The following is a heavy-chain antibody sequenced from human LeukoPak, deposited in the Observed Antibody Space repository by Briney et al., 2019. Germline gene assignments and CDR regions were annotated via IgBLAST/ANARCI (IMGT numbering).Heavy chain of an antibody. V-gene: IGHV4-59*01. J-gene: IGHJ6*02. CDR3: ARDRRYYDTSGTVYYDAMDV. D-gene: IGHD3-22*01. CDR1: GGSMSGYY. Sequence: SETLSLTCTVSGGSMSGYYWSWIRQPPGKGLEWIGYIYYSGSTNYNPSLKSRVTISVDTSKNHFSLRLSSVSAADTAVYYCARDRRYYDTSGTVYYDAMDVWGQGTTVTVSS. CDR2: IYYSGST.